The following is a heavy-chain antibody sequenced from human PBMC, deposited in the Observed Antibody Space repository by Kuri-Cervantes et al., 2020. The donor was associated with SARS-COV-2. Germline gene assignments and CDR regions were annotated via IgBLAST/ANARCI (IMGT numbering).Heavy chain of an antibody. V-gene: IGHV3-23*01. CDR3: VRVRVEWELLDAFDV. D-gene: IGHD3-3*01. Sequence: GESLKISCAASGFTFSSYAMSWVRQAPGKGPEWVSAISGSGGSTYYADSVKGRFTISRDNSKNTLYLQMNSLRAEDTAVYYCVRVRVEWELLDAFDVWGQGTMVTVSS. CDR1: GFTFSSYA. J-gene: IGHJ3*01. CDR2: ISGSGGST.